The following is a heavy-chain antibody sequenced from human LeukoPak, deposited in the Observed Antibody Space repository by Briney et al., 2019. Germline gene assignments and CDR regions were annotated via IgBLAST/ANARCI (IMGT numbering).Heavy chain of an antibody. Sequence: ASVKVSCKASGHTSTSYYMHWVRQAPGQGLEWMGIINPSGGSTSYAQKFQGRVTMARDTSTSTVYMELSSLRSEDTAVYYCARDPDYGGSPGAFDIWGQGTMVTVSS. J-gene: IGHJ3*02. CDR2: INPSGGST. CDR3: ARDPDYGGSPGAFDI. D-gene: IGHD4-23*01. CDR1: GHTSTSYY. V-gene: IGHV1-46*01.